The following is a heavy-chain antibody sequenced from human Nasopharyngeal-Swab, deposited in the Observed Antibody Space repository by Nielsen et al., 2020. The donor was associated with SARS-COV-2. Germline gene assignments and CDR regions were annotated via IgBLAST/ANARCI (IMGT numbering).Heavy chain of an antibody. CDR1: GFTFSSYD. J-gene: IGHJ6*02. D-gene: IGHD2-15*01. CDR2: IGTAGDT. V-gene: IGHV3-13*01. CDR3: ARERTDCSGGSCYSYGMDV. Sequence: GESLKISCAASGFTFSSYDMYWVRQATGKGLEWVSAIGTAGDTYYPGSVKGRFTISRENAKNSLYLQMNSLRAGDTAVYYCARERTDCSGGSCYSYGMDVWGQGTTVTVSS.